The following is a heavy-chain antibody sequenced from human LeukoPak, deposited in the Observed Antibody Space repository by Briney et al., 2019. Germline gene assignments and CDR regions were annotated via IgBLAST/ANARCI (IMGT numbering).Heavy chain of an antibody. Sequence: ASVKVSCKASGGTFNIYGISWVRQAPGRGLEWMGRIVPVFGSPNYAQSFQDRVTITADESTTTSYMELNSLRSEDTAVYYCARDFDTGGYVRFDTWGQGTQVTVSS. CDR3: ARDFDTGGYVRFDT. D-gene: IGHD3-22*01. V-gene: IGHV1-69*01. CDR1: GGTFNIYG. J-gene: IGHJ5*02. CDR2: IVPVFGSP.